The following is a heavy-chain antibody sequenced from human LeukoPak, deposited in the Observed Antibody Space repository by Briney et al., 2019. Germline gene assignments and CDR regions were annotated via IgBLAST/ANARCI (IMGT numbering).Heavy chain of an antibody. CDR3: AFSRDGYKGGNWFDP. D-gene: IGHD5-24*01. V-gene: IGHV4-39*01. CDR2: IYYSGST. J-gene: IGHJ5*02. CDR1: GGSINSRSYY. Sequence: SETLSLTCTVSGGSINSRSYYWGWIRQPPGKGLEWIGSIYYSGSTYHNPSLKSRVTISVYTSKNQLSLKLSSVTAADTAVYYCAFSRDGYKGGNWFDPWGQGTMVTVSS.